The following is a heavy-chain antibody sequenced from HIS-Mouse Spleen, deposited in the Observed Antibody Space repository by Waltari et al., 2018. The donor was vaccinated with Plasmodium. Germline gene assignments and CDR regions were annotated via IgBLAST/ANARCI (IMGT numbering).Heavy chain of an antibody. D-gene: IGHD3-3*01. J-gene: IGHJ6*02. CDR2: ISYDGSNK. V-gene: IGHV3-30*04. Sequence: QVQLVESGGGVVQPGRSLRLSCAASGFTFRSYAMHGVRQAPGKGLEWVAVISYDGSNKYYADSVKGRFTISRDNSKNTLYLQMNSLRAEDTAVYYCARLYYDFWSGYYPYGMDVWGQGTTVTVSS. CDR1: GFTFRSYA. CDR3: ARLYYDFWSGYYPYGMDV.